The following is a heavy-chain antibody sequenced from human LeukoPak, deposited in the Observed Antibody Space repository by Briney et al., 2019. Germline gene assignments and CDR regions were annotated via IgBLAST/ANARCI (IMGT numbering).Heavy chain of an antibody. V-gene: IGHV3-30-3*01. CDR1: GFTFSSYA. CDR2: ISYDGSNK. D-gene: IGHD3-3*01. CDR3: ARDSRYDFWSGFDY. J-gene: IGHJ4*02. Sequence: PGGSLRLSCAASGFTFSSYAMHWVRQAPGKRLEWVAVISYDGSNKYYADSVKGRFTISRDNSKNTLYLQMNSLRAEDTAVYYCARDSRYDFWSGFDYWGQGTLVTVSS.